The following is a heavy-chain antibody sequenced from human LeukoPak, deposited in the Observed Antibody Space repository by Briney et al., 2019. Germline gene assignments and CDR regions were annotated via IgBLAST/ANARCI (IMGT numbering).Heavy chain of an antibody. V-gene: IGHV1-3*04. J-gene: IGHJ4*02. CDR2: VNTGNGDT. CDR3: ARDQYSSFDY. D-gene: IGHD6-6*01. CDR1: GYTFITYA. Sequence: ASVKVSCKASGYTFITYAMHWVRQAPGQRLEWMGWVNTGNGDTRYSQKFQDRITLTRDTSASTAYMELSSLRSEDTAVYYCARDQYSSFDYWGQGTLVTVSS.